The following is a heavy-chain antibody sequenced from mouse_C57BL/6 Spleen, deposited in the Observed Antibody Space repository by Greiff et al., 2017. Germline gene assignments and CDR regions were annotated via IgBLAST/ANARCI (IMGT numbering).Heavy chain of an antibody. J-gene: IGHJ3*01. D-gene: IGHD4-1*01. Sequence: VQLKESGPGLVKPSQSLSLTCSVTGYSITSGYYWNWIRQFPGNKLEWMGYISYDGSNNSNPSLKNRISITRDTSKNQFFLKLNSVTTEDTASYYSASLYWDWFAYWGQGTLVTVSA. V-gene: IGHV3-6*01. CDR2: ISYDGSN. CDR3: ASLYWDWFAY. CDR1: GYSITSGYY.